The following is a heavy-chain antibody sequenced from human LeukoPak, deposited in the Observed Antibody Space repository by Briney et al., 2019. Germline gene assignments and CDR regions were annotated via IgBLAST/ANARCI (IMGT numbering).Heavy chain of an antibody. CDR2: IYYSGST. Sequence: NPSETLSLTCTVSGGSISSSSYYWGWIRQPPGKGLEWIGSIYYSGSTYYNPSLKSRVTISVDTSKNQFSLKLSSVTAADTAVYYCAREDYYDSSGPFDYWGQGTLVTVSS. D-gene: IGHD3-22*01. V-gene: IGHV4-39*07. CDR3: AREDYYDSSGPFDY. J-gene: IGHJ4*02. CDR1: GGSISSSSYY.